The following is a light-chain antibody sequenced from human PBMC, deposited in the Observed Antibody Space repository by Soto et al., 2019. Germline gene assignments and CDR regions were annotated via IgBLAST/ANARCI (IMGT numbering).Light chain of an antibody. V-gene: IGLV2-8*01. CDR2: EVS. CDR1: SSDVGGYSY. Sequence: QSALIQPPSASGSPGQSVAISCTGTSSDVGGYSYVSWYQQHPGKAPKLMIYEVSKRPSGVPDRFSGSKSGNTASLTVSGLQAEDEADYYCSSYARNRDVLFGGGTKVTVL. CDR3: SSYARNRDVL. J-gene: IGLJ2*01.